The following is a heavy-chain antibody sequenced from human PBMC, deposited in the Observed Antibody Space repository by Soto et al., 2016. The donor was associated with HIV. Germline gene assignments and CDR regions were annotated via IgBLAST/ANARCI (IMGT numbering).Heavy chain of an antibody. Sequence: EVQLVESGGGVVQPGGSLRLSCAASGFTFDDYGMSWVRQGTGKGLEWVSGINWNGGSTGYADSVKGRFTISRDNAKNSLYLQMNSLRAEDTALYYCARGDIVVVPADFDYWGQGTLVTVSS. CDR2: INWNGGST. D-gene: IGHD2-2*01. V-gene: IGHV3-20*04. CDR1: GFTFDDYG. CDR3: ARGDIVVVPADFDY. J-gene: IGHJ4*02.